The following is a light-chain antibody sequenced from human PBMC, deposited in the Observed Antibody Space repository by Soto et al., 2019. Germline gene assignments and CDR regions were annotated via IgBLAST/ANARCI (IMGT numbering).Light chain of an antibody. CDR1: QSVGRN. J-gene: IGKJ3*01. CDR3: QEYSKWPLFT. CDR2: AAS. V-gene: IGKV3-15*01. Sequence: EIVVTQSPGLLYVSPGDRATLSCRASQSVGRNLAWYQQKPGQAPTLLIYAASTRATGLPARFSGSGSGTDFTLTISSLQSEDFAVYYCQEYSKWPLFTFGPGTRVDIK.